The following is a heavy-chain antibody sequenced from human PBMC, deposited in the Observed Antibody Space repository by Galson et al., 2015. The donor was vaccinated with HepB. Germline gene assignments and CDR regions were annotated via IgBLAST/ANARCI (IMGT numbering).Heavy chain of an antibody. Sequence: SLRLSCAASGFTLSIFPMSWVRHAPGTGLEWVSVIGGSGDDTYYADSVKGRFTISRDNSKNTLYLRMNSLRSEDTATYYCAKDHRGEEYRAYGGGGYFFAYWGQGALVTVSS. J-gene: IGHJ4*02. CDR1: GFTLSIFP. CDR3: AKDHRGEEYRAYGGGGYFFAY. D-gene: IGHD4-23*01. CDR2: IGGSGDDT. V-gene: IGHV3-23*01.